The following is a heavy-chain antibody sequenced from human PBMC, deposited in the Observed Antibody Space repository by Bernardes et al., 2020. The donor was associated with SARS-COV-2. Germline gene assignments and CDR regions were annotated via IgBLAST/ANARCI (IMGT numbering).Heavy chain of an antibody. Sequence: SVKVSCKASGGTFSSYTINWVRQAPGQGLEWRGRIIPILNIANYAQKFQGRVTITADKSTSTAYMELSSLRSEDTAVYYCARARALGADDYWGQGTLVTVSS. J-gene: IGHJ4*02. D-gene: IGHD3-10*01. V-gene: IGHV1-69*02. CDR1: GGTFSSYT. CDR2: IIPILNIA. CDR3: ARARALGADDY.